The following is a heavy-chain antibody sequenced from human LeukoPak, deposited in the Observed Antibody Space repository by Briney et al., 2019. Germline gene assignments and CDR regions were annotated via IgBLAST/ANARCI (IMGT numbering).Heavy chain of an antibody. J-gene: IGHJ4*02. CDR2: INSGGTYT. V-gene: IGHV3-11*03. CDR3: ARNYDGSGYNDY. CDR1: GFTFSDYY. Sequence: GGSLRLSCAASGFTFSDYYMSWIRQAPGRGLEWVSYINSGGTYTNYADSVKGRFTISRDNAKNSLYLQMNSLRAEDTAVYYCARNYDGSGYNDYWGQGTLVTASS. D-gene: IGHD3-22*01.